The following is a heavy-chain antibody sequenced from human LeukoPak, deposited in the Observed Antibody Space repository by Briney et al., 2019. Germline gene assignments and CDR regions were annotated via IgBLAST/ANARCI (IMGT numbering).Heavy chain of an antibody. CDR1: GGTFSSYA. Sequence: GASVKVSCKASGGTFSSYAISWVRQAPGQGLEWMGGIIPIFGTANYAQKFQGRVTITADESTSTAYMELSSLRSEDTAVYYCARELCSTIRRRRGGQQLAFDYWGQGTLVTVSS. D-gene: IGHD6-13*01. CDR2: IIPIFGTA. CDR3: ARELCSTIRRRRGGQQLAFDY. J-gene: IGHJ4*02. V-gene: IGHV1-69*13.